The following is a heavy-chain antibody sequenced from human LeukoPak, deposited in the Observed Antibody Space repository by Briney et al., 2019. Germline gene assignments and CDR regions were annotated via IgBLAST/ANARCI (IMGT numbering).Heavy chain of an antibody. Sequence: GGSLRLSCAASGFTFSSYAMSWVRQAPGKGLEWVSAISSSGGSTYYADSVKGRFTISRDNSKNTLYLQMNSLRAEDTAVYYCDPRILVVVPAAKNWFDPWGQGTLVTVSS. V-gene: IGHV3-23*01. CDR3: DPRILVVVPAAKNWFDP. J-gene: IGHJ5*02. D-gene: IGHD2-2*01. CDR2: ISSSGGST. CDR1: GFTFSSYA.